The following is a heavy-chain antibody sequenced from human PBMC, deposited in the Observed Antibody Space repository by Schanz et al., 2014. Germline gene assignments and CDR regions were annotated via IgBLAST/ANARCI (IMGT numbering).Heavy chain of an antibody. CDR1: GYTFTSYS. Sequence: QVQLVQSGAEVKKPGASVKVSCKASGYTFTSYSMHWVRQAPGQGLEWMGKINPSSGTTRIAQNFQGRLTVTRDTSTSTVNMELSSLRSEDTAVYYCARGGFFDSTSFDSWGQGTLVTVSS. V-gene: IGHV1-46*03. D-gene: IGHD2-2*01. CDR2: INPSSGTT. CDR3: ARGGFFDSTSFDS. J-gene: IGHJ4*02.